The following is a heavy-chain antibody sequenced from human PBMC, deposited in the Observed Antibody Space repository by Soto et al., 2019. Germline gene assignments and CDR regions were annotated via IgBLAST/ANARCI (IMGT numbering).Heavy chain of an antibody. CDR1: GFTSSNYW. J-gene: IGHJ6*02. CDR3: ARGIQHRYGMDV. Sequence: EVQLVESGGGLVQPGGSLRLSCAAAGFTSSNYWMHWVRQAPGKGLVWVSRINSDGSSTFYADSVRGRFTISRDNAKNTVFLQMNSLRGEDTAVYYCARGIQHRYGMDVWGQGTTVTVSS. CDR2: INSDGSST. D-gene: IGHD5-18*01. V-gene: IGHV3-74*01.